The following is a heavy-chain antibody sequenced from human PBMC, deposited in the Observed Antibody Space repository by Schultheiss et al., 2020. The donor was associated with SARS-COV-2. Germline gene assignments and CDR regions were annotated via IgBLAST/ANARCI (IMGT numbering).Heavy chain of an antibody. D-gene: IGHD3-3*01. Sequence: GGSLRLSCAASGFTFSSYEMNWVRQAPGKGLEWVSYISSSGSTIYYADSVKGRFTISRDNSKNTLYLQMNSLRAEDTAVYYCARDLDPYYDFWSGYYPSWGQGTLVTVSS. CDR2: ISSSGSTI. CDR1: GFTFSSYE. CDR3: ARDLDPYYDFWSGYYPS. J-gene: IGHJ5*02. V-gene: IGHV3-48*03.